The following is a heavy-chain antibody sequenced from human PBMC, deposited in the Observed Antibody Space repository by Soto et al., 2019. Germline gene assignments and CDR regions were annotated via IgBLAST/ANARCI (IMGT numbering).Heavy chain of an antibody. D-gene: IGHD3-9*01. V-gene: IGHV1-2*07. CDR3: EMKYYDLLTGSLCVKEV. CDR2: INPNSGGT. CDR1: GYTFTGYY. J-gene: IGHJ6*02. Sequence: ASVNVSFKASGYTFTGYYMHWVRQAPGQWLEWMRWINPNSGGTNYAHKFQGRVTMTRDTSISTAYMELSRLRSDDTAVYYCEMKYYDLLTGSLCVKEVWGQGTTDTDSS.